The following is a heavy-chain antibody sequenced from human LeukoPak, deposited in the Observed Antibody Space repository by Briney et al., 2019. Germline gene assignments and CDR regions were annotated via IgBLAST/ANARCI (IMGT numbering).Heavy chain of an antibody. CDR1: GGSIRSYY. Sequence: PSETLSLTCTVSGGSIRSYYWSWIRQPPGKGLEWIGYIYYSGSTNYNPSLKSRVTISVDTSKNQFSLKLSSVTAADTAVYYCAKKFQPHGWFDPWGQGTLVTVSS. CDR2: IYYSGST. V-gene: IGHV4-59*01. CDR3: AKKFQPHGWFDP. J-gene: IGHJ5*02. D-gene: IGHD2-2*01.